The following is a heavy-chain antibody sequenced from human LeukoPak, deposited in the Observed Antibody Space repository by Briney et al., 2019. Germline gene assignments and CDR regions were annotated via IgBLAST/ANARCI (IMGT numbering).Heavy chain of an antibody. J-gene: IGHJ4*02. Sequence: GGSLRLSCAASGFTFSSYAMSWVRQAPGKGLEWVSALSGSGGSTYYAASVKGRFTVSRDNPKNALYLQMNSLTAEDTAVYYCAKLRGLRTFDYWGQGPLVPVSS. CDR2: LSGSGGST. CDR3: AKLRGLRTFDY. D-gene: IGHD5-12*01. V-gene: IGHV3-23*01. CDR1: GFTFSSYA.